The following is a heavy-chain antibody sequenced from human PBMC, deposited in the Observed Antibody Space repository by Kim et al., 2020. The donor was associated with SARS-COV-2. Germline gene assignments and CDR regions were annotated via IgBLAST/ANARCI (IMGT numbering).Heavy chain of an antibody. D-gene: IGHD3-3*01. CDR3: ARVYDFWSGSSSIWEGYFDY. J-gene: IGHJ4*02. CDR1: GFTFSSYE. V-gene: IGHV3-48*03. Sequence: GGSLRLSCAASGFTFSSYEMNWVRQAPGKGLEWVSYISSSGSTIYYADSVKGRFTISRDNAKNSLYLQMNSLRAEDTAVYYCARVYDFWSGSSSIWEGYFDYWGQGTLVTVSS. CDR2: ISSSGSTI.